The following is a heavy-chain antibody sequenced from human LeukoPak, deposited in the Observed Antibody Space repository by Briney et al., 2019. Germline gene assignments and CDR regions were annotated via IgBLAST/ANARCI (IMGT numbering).Heavy chain of an antibody. J-gene: IGHJ5*02. CDR1: GFTFSSYA. D-gene: IGHD4-23*01. CDR3: AKSLTTVVTRSGNWFDP. CDR2: ISGSGGST. V-gene: IGHV3-23*01. Sequence: PGGSLRLSCAASGFTFSSYAMSWVRQAPGKGLEWVSAISGSGGSTYYADPVKGRFTISRDNSKNTLYLQMNSLRAEGTAVYYRAKSLTTVVTRSGNWFDPWGQGTLVTVSS.